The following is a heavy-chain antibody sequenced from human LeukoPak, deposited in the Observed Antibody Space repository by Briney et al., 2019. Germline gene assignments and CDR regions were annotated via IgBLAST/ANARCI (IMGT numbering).Heavy chain of an antibody. CDR3: ARHPNFDWYRSGFDP. CDR1: GGSFSGYY. J-gene: IGHJ5*02. D-gene: IGHD3-9*01. CDR2: INHSGST. Sequence: SETLSLTCAVYGGSFSGYYWSWIRQPPGKGLEWIGEINHSGSTNYNPSLKSRVTISVDTSKSQFSLKLSSVTAADTAVYYCARHPNFDWYRSGFDPWGQGTLVTVSS. V-gene: IGHV4-34*01.